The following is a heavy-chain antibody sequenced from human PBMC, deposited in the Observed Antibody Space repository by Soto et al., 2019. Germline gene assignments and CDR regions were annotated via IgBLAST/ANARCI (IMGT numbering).Heavy chain of an antibody. D-gene: IGHD6-13*01. CDR2: FDPEDGET. J-gene: IGHJ5*02. V-gene: IGHV1-24*01. CDR3: ATDKYSSSRYVFDP. CDR1: GYTLTELS. Sequence: ASVKVSCKVSGYTLTELSMHWVRQAPGKGLEWMGGFDPEDGETIYAQKFQGRVTMTEDTSTDTAYMELSSLRSEDTAVYYCATDKYSSSRYVFDPWGQGTLVTVSS.